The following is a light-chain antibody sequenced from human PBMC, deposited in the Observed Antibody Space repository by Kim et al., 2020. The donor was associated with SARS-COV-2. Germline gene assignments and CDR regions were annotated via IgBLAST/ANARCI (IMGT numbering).Light chain of an antibody. CDR3: QQTYITPYT. CDR2: AAS. V-gene: IGKV1-39*01. J-gene: IGKJ2*01. CDR1: QSASIY. Sequence: DIKMTKSPSSLSASEGDRVTITCRASQSASIYLNWYQQKPGKGPTLLIYAASTLQSGVPSRFSGSGSGTDFTLTITNLQPEDFATYYCQQTYITPYTFGQGTKVDIK.